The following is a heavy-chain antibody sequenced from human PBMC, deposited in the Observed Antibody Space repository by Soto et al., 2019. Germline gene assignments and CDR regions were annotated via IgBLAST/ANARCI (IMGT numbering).Heavy chain of an antibody. Sequence: QLQLQESGPGLVKPSETLSLTCTVSGGSISSSSYYWGWIRQPPGKGLEWIGSIYYSGSTYYNPSLKSRVTVSVDTSKNQFSLKLSSVTAADTAVYYCASMGVKLPRDGIDHLFDYWGQGTLVTVSS. CDR1: GGSISSSSYY. CDR2: IYYSGST. D-gene: IGHD2-15*01. CDR3: ASMGVKLPRDGIDHLFDY. J-gene: IGHJ4*02. V-gene: IGHV4-39*01.